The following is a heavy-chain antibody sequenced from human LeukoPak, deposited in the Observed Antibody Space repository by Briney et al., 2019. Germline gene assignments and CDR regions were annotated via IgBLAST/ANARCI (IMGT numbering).Heavy chain of an antibody. V-gene: IGHV1-8*01. D-gene: IGHD3-10*01. CDR3: AREFRGDGMDV. Sequence: ASVKVSCKTSGYTFTNYDINWVRQATGQGLEWMGWMNPKSGNTGSAQRFQGRVTLTRDTSISTAYMELSSLRSEDTAVYYCAREFRGDGMDVWGQGTTVTVSS. J-gene: IGHJ6*02. CDR2: MNPKSGNT. CDR1: GYTFTNYD.